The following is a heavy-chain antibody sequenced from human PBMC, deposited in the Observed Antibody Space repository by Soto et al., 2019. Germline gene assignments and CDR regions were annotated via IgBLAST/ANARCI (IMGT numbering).Heavy chain of an antibody. Sequence: QVQLVQSGAEVKKPGSSVKVSCRASAGSFNNYAISWVRQAPGQGLEWMGGFIPIFASTNYAEKFQGRVTITADECTSTTSMELTSLRSEDTAVYYCARSIGSSSFYFDFWGQGTLVTVSS. CDR3: ARSIGSSSFYFDF. V-gene: IGHV1-69*01. D-gene: IGHD6-6*01. CDR1: AGSFNNYA. J-gene: IGHJ4*02. CDR2: FIPIFAST.